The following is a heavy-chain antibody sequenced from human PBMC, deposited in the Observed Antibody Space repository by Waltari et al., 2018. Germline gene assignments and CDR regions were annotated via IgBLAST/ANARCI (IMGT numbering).Heavy chain of an antibody. CDR1: GFTFSSYA. Sequence: EVQLLESGGGLVQPGGSLRLSCAASGFTFSSYAMSWVRQAPGKGLEWVSAIRGSGGRTYYADSVKGRFTISRDNSKNTLYLQMNSRRAEDTAVYYCAKRGLGYCSSTSCGGFDPWGQGTLVTVSS. CDR2: IRGSGGRT. D-gene: IGHD2-2*01. V-gene: IGHV3-23*01. J-gene: IGHJ5*02. CDR3: AKRGLGYCSSTSCGGFDP.